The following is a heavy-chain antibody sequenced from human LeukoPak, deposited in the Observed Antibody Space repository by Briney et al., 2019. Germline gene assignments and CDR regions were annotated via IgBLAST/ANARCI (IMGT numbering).Heavy chain of an antibody. Sequence: GGSLRLSCAASEFTFSNAWMSWVRQAPGKGLEWVGRIKSETDGGTTDYAAPVKGRFTISRDNAKNSLYLQMNSLRAEDTAVYFCARGDGYSAYDYDLPGFDYWGQGTLVTVSS. J-gene: IGHJ4*02. CDR3: ARGDGYSAYDYDLPGFDY. CDR2: IKSETDGGTT. D-gene: IGHD5-12*01. V-gene: IGHV3-15*01. CDR1: EFTFSNAW.